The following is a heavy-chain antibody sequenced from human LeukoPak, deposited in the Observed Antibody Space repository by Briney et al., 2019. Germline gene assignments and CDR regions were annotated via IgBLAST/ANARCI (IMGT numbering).Heavy chain of an antibody. CDR3: ARGPRNDA. V-gene: IGHV1-8*01. J-gene: IGHJ5*02. Sequence: APVKLSCKTSGYPFTTYEINWVRQAAGQGLEWMGWVHPDTGYAAYAQKFQGRVTMTSDTSISTAYMERSSLRSDDTAVYFCARGPRNDAWGQGTLVTVSS. CDR2: VHPDTGYA. CDR1: GYPFTTYE. D-gene: IGHD1-14*01.